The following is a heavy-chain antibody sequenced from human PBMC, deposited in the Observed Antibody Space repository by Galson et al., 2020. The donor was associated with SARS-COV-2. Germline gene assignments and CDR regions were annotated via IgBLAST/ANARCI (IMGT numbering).Heavy chain of an antibody. CDR3: ARTYYDILTGYYSAFDY. CDR1: GFSISTSGMC. CDR2: IDWDDDK. V-gene: IGHV2-70*01. D-gene: IGHD3-9*01. Sequence: SGPTLVKPTQTLTLTCTFSGFSISTSGMCVSWIRQPPGKALEWLELIDWDDDKYYSTSLKTRLTISKDTSKNQVVLTMTNMDPVDTATYYCARTYYDILTGYYSAFDYWGQGTLVTVSS. J-gene: IGHJ4*02.